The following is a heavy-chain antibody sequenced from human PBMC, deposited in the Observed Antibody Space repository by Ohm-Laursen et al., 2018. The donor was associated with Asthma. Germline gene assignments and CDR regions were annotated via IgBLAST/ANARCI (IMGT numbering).Heavy chain of an antibody. J-gene: IGHJ4*02. Sequence: SLRLSCTASGFTFDDYAMHWVRQAPGKGLEWVSGISWNSGSIGYADSVKGRFTISRDNAKNSLYLQMNSLRAEDTAVYYCARGRYYDRLDYWGQGTLVTVSS. CDR3: ARGRYYDRLDY. CDR1: GFTFDDYA. CDR2: ISWNSGSI. V-gene: IGHV3-9*01. D-gene: IGHD3-22*01.